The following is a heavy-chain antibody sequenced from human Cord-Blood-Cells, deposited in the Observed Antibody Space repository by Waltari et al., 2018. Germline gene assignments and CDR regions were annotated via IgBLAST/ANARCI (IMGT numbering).Heavy chain of an antibody. Sequence: EVQLVESGGGLVQPGRSLRLSCAASGFTFDDYAMHWVRQAPGKGLEWGSGISWNSGSIGYADSVKGRFTISRDNAKNSLYLQMNSLRAEDTALYYCAKDRVEYSSSFDYWGQGTLVTVSS. CDR1: GFTFDDYA. D-gene: IGHD6-6*01. CDR2: ISWNSGSI. V-gene: IGHV3-9*01. J-gene: IGHJ4*02. CDR3: AKDRVEYSSSFDY.